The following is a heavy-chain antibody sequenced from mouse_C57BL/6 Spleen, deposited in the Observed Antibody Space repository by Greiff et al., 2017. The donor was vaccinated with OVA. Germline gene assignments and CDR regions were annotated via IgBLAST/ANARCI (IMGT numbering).Heavy chain of an antibody. Sequence: VQLQQSGPELVKPGASVKISCKASGYAFSSSWMNWVKQRPGNGLEWIGRIYPGDGDTNYNGKFKGKATLTADKSSSTAYMQLSSLTSEDSAVYFCATYYSKGAWFAYWGQGTLVTVSA. J-gene: IGHJ3*01. D-gene: IGHD2-5*01. CDR3: ATYYSKGAWFAY. CDR2: IYPGDGDT. CDR1: GYAFSSSW. V-gene: IGHV1-82*01.